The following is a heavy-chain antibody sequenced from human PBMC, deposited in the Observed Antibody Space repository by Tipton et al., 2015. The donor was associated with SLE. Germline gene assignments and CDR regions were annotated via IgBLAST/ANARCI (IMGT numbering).Heavy chain of an antibody. D-gene: IGHD3-3*01. CDR3: AVVRVFGVVIHGYNWFDP. CDR2: INHSGST. V-gene: IGHV4-4*02. Sequence: TLSLTCSVIGASMRVRPWWSWIRQPPGKGLEWIGEINHSGSTNYNSSLKSRVTISVDTPKNQFSLKLNSVAAADTAVYYCAVVRVFGVVIHGYNWFDPWGQGILVTVSS. J-gene: IGHJ5*02. CDR1: GASMRVRPW.